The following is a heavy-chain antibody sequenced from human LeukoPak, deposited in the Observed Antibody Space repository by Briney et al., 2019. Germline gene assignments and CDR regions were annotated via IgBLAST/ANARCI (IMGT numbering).Heavy chain of an antibody. J-gene: IGHJ4*02. CDR1: GGSFSGYY. V-gene: IGHV4-34*01. Sequence: SETLSLTCAVYGGSFSGYYWSWIRQPPGKGLEWIGEINHSGSTNYNPSLKSRVTISVDTSKNQFSLKLSSVTAADTAVYYCARVEEQQLVRSYYFDYWGQGTLVTVSS. D-gene: IGHD6-13*01. CDR3: ARVEEQQLVRSYYFDY. CDR2: INHSGST.